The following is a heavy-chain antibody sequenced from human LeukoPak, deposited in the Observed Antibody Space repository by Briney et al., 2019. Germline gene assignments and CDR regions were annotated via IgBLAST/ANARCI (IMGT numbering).Heavy chain of an antibody. CDR2: ISSSGSTI. Sequence: TGGSLRLSCAASGFTVSSNYMSWVRQAPGKGLEWVSYISSSGSTIYYADSVKGRFTISRDNAKNSLYLQMNSLRAEDTAVYYCARAEAGYYDFWPAGAFDIWGQGTMVTVSS. J-gene: IGHJ3*02. CDR3: ARAEAGYYDFWPAGAFDI. D-gene: IGHD3-3*01. CDR1: GFTVSSNY. V-gene: IGHV3-11*01.